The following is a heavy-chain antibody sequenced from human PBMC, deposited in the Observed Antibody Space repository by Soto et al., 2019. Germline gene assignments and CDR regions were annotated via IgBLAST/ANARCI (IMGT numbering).Heavy chain of an antibody. CDR3: ARDRVAAAGTFFGYYYYYYMDV. CDR1: GGTFSSYT. J-gene: IGHJ6*03. V-gene: IGHV1-69*04. CDR2: IIPILGIA. Sequence: SVKVSCKASGGTFSSYTISWVRQAPGQGLEWMGRIIPILGIANYAQKFQGRVTITADKSTSTAYMELSSLRSEDTAVYYCARDRVAAAGTFFGYYYYYYMDVWGKGTTVTVSS. D-gene: IGHD6-13*01.